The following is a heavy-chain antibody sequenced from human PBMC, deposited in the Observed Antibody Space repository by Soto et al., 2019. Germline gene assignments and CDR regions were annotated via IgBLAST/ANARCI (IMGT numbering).Heavy chain of an antibody. Sequence: ASVKVSCKASGYTFTSYYINWVLQATGQGLEWMGWMNPNSGNTGYAQKFQGRVTMTRNTSISTAYMELSSLRSEDTAVYYCAIFTSSSSYYYYGMDVWGQGTTVTVSS. CDR3: AIFTSSSSYYYYGMDV. J-gene: IGHJ6*02. CDR1: GYTFTSYY. V-gene: IGHV1-8*01. CDR2: MNPNSGNT. D-gene: IGHD6-6*01.